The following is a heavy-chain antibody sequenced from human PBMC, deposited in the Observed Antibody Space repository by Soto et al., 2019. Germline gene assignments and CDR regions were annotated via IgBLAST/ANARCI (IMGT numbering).Heavy chain of an antibody. Sequence: QITLKESGPTLVKPTQTLTLTCTFSGFSLSTSGVGVGWIRQPPGKALEWLALIYWDDDKRYSPSLKSRLTITKTTPKTQVVLKRTNMAPVETPKYYWAPWPDASNLGGGWYWGQGTLVTVSS. CDR3: APWPDASNLGGGWY. J-gene: IGHJ4*02. V-gene: IGHV2-5*02. CDR1: GFSLSTSGVG. D-gene: IGHD3-16*01. CDR2: IYWDDDK.